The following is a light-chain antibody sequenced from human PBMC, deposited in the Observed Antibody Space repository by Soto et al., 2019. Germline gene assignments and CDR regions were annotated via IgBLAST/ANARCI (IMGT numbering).Light chain of an antibody. CDR1: EDVATF. V-gene: IGKV1-5*01. J-gene: IGKJ1*01. CDR2: DAS. Sequence: EILMTQSPATLSASVGDTVSVTCRASEDVATFLAWHQQKQGRAPEILISDASDLKSGVTSRFRGSGSGTDFPLTISGQQPDDSATYYWQQYKTWWTFGQGTKVEIK. CDR3: QQYKTWWT.